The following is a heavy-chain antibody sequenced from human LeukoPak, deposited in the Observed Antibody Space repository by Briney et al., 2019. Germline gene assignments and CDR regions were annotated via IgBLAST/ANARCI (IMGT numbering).Heavy chain of an antibody. J-gene: IGHJ4*02. CDR1: GYTFTSYG. V-gene: IGHV1-18*01. CDR3: ARDHQEGGSHAPLDY. D-gene: IGHD1-26*01. CDR2: ISAYNGNT. Sequence: ASVKVSCKASGYTFTSYGISWVRQAPGQGLEWMGWISAYNGNTNYAQKLQGRVTMTTDTPTSTAYMELRSLRSDDTAVYYCARDHQEGGSHAPLDYWGQGTLVTVSS.